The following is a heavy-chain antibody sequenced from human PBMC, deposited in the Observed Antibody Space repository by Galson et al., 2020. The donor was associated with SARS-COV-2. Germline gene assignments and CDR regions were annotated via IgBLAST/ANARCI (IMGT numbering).Heavy chain of an antibody. CDR1: GFTVSSYS. D-gene: IGHD5-12*01. CDR3: SKDETGYSTYDLSGYFKD. CDR2: ISRDGNFI. Sequence: KIGESLKISCAASGFTVSSYSMNWVRQAPGKGLEWVSFISRDGNFIYYADSVKGRFTISRDNAKNSLYLQMNSLRAEDTAMYFCSKDETGYSTYDLSGYFKDWGQGTLVTVSS. J-gene: IGHJ4*02. V-gene: IGHV3-21*01.